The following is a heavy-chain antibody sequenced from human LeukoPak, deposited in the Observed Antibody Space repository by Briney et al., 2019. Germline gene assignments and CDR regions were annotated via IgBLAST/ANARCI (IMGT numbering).Heavy chain of an antibody. Sequence: SETLSLTCTVSGYSISSGYYWGWIRQPPGKGLEWIGYIYYSGSTNYNPSLKSRVTISVDTSKNQFSLKLSSVTAADTAVYYCARGITKAMHAFDIWGQGTMVTVSS. V-gene: IGHV4-38-2*02. J-gene: IGHJ3*02. CDR3: ARGITKAMHAFDI. CDR2: IYYSGST. CDR1: GYSISSGYY. D-gene: IGHD3-10*01.